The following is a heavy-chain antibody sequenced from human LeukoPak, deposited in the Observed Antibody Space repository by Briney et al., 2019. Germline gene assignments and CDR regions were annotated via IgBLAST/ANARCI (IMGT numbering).Heavy chain of an antibody. J-gene: IGHJ4*02. V-gene: IGHV3-30*18. CDR1: GFTFSSYG. D-gene: IGHD6-19*01. CDR3: AKDRGIAVAGRGYFDY. CDR2: ISYDGSNK. Sequence: GGSLRLSCAASGFTFSSYGMHWVRQAPGKGLEWVAVISYDGSNKYYADSVEGRFTISRDNSKNTLYLQMNSLRAEDTAVYYCAKDRGIAVAGRGYFDYWGQGTLVTVSS.